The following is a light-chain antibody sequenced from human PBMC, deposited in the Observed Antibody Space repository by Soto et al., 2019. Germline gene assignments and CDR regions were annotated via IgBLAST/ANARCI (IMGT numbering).Light chain of an antibody. CDR3: QQYYNWPRT. Sequence: EIVMTQSPATVSVSPGERATLSCRASQSVSSNLAWYQQKPGQAPRLLIYGASTRATGIPARFSGSGSGTEFTLTITSLQAEDCAVYYCQQYYNWPRTFGQGTRLEI. CDR1: QSVSSN. J-gene: IGKJ5*01. V-gene: IGKV3-15*01. CDR2: GAS.